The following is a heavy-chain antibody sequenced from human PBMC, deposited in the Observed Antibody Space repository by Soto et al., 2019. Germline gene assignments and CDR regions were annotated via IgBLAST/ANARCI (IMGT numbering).Heavy chain of an antibody. Sequence: QVQLQESGPGLVKPSETLSLTCTVSGGSVSSGSYYWSWIRQPPGKGLEWIGYIYYSGSTNYNPSLKSRVTISVDTSKNQFSLKLSSVTAADTAVYYCARAGVGDYAWSYYYYGMDVWGQGTTVTVSS. CDR3: ARAGVGDYAWSYYYYGMDV. CDR2: IYYSGST. D-gene: IGHD4-17*01. V-gene: IGHV4-61*01. J-gene: IGHJ6*02. CDR1: GGSVSSGSYY.